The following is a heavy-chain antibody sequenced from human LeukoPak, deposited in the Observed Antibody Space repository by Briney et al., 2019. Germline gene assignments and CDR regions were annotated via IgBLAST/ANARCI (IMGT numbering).Heavy chain of an antibody. D-gene: IGHD3-9*01. CDR2: ISAYNGNT. CDR3: ANWNLTGYFSLYYYGMDV. CDR1: GYTFTSYG. V-gene: IGHV1-18*01. J-gene: IGHJ6*02. Sequence: GASVKVSCKASGYTFTSYGISWVRQAPGQGLEWMGWISAYNGNTNYAQKLQGRVTMTTDTSTSTAYMELRSLRSDDTAVYYCANWNLTGYFSLYYYGMDVWGQGTTVTVSS.